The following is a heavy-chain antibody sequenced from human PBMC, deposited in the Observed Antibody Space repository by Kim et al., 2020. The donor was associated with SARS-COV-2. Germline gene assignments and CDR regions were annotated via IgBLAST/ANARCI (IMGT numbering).Heavy chain of an antibody. J-gene: IGHJ6*03. CDR2: TYYRSKWSF. Sequence: SQTLSLTCAISGDNVSGNSGTWNWIRLSPSRGLEWLGRTYYRSKWSFDYAVSLKSRITINSDTSKNQFSLQLTFVTPEATAVYYCARGKSISVARGMDVW. V-gene: IGHV6-1*01. CDR1: GDNVSGNSGT. D-gene: IGHD6-19*01. CDR3: ARGKSISVARGMDV.